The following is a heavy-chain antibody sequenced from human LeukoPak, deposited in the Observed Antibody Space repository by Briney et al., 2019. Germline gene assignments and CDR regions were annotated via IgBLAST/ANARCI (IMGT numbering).Heavy chain of an antibody. V-gene: IGHV2-70*01. CDR3: ALTILKNYDFWSGQGRDAFDI. D-gene: IGHD3-3*01. J-gene: IGHJ3*02. Sequence: SGPTLVNPTQTLTLTCTFSGLSLSTSGMCVSWIRQPPGKALEWLALIDWDDDKYYSTSLKTRLTISKDTSKNQVVLTMTNMDPVDTATYYCALTILKNYDFWSGQGRDAFDIWGQGTMVTVSS. CDR1: GLSLSTSGMC. CDR2: IDWDDDK.